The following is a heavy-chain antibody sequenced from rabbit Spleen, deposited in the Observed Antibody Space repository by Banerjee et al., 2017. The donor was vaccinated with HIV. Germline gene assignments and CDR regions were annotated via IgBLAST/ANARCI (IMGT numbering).Heavy chain of an antibody. CDR2: IDPVFGTT. D-gene: IGHD1-1*01. Sequence: IDPVFGTTYYARWVNGRFTISSHNAQNTLYLQVNSLTAADTATYFCVRGASSSGYYSLWGPGTLV. J-gene: IGHJ6*01. CDR3: VRGASSSGYYSL. V-gene: IGHV1S7*01.